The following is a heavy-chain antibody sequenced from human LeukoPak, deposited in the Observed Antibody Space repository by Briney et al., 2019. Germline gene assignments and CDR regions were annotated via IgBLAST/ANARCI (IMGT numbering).Heavy chain of an antibody. D-gene: IGHD5-24*01. J-gene: IGHJ4*02. Sequence: ASVKVSCKASGYTFTGYYMHWVRQAPGQGLEWMGRINPNSGGTNYAQKFQGRVTMTRDTSISTAEMELSRLRSADTAVYYCARAPVGGGYNLVYWGQGTLVTVSS. CDR1: GYTFTGYY. V-gene: IGHV1-2*06. CDR3: ARAPVGGGYNLVY. CDR2: INPNSGGT.